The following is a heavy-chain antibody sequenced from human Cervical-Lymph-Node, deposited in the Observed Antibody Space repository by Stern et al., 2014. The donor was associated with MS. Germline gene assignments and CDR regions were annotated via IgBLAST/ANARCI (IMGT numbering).Heavy chain of an antibody. Sequence: QVQLVQSGGGVVQPGRSLRLSCAASGFTFSTYGIHWVRQAPGKGLEWVALISYDGSNEYYADSVKGRFTISRDNSKNTLYLQLNSLRPEDTAVYYCAKDGCSSGSCYIEEYWFDSWGQGTLVTVSS. CDR3: AKDGCSSGSCYIEEYWFDS. J-gene: IGHJ5*01. CDR2: ISYDGSNE. CDR1: GFTFSTYG. D-gene: IGHD2-2*02. V-gene: IGHV3-30*18.